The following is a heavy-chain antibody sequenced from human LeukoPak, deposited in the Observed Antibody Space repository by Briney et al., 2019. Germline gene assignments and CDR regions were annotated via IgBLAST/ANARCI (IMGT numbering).Heavy chain of an antibody. CDR1: GDSISSGGYY. CDR2: IYYSGGT. D-gene: IGHD3-10*01. Sequence: SQTLSLTCIVSGDSISSGGYYWSWIRQHPGKGLEWIGYIYYSGGTYYSPSLKSRGTISVDTSKNEFSLNLSSVTAADTAVYYCARATYGSVGGCFDHWGQGTLVTVSS. CDR3: ARATYGSVGGCFDH. J-gene: IGHJ4*02. V-gene: IGHV4-31*03.